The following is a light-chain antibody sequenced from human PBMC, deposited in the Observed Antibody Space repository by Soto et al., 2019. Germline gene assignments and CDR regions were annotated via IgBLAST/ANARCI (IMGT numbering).Light chain of an antibody. J-gene: IGLJ2*01. V-gene: IGLV1-44*01. Sequence: QSVLTQPPSASGTPGTRVTISCSGSSSNIGSNTVNWYQQLPGTAPKLLIYSNNQRPSGVPDRFSGSKSGTSASLAISGLQSEDEADYYCAAWDDSLNVVVFGGGTKLTVL. CDR1: SSNIGSNT. CDR2: SNN. CDR3: AAWDDSLNVVV.